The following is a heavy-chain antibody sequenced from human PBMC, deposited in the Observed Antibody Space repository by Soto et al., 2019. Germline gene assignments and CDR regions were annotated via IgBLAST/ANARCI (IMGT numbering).Heavy chain of an antibody. CDR3: ARGRGPIAVSRFDP. J-gene: IGHJ5*02. Sequence: SETLSLTCGVYGGSFRNYYWIWVRQPPGKGLEWIGEVNHSGEATYNPSLKSRVTISVDTSKNQFSLKLSSVTAADTAVYYCARGRGPIAVSRFDPWGQGTLVTVSS. CDR1: GGSFRNYY. D-gene: IGHD6-19*01. CDR2: VNHSGEA. V-gene: IGHV4-34*01.